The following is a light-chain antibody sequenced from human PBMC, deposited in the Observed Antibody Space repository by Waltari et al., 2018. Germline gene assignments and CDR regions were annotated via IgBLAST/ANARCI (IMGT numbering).Light chain of an antibody. V-gene: IGLV1-40*01. Sequence: QSVLTQPPSVSGAPGPRVTISCTGSSSNIGAGYDVHWSQQLPGTAPKLLIYGNSNRPSGVPDRFSGSKSGTSASLAITGLQAEDEADYYCQSYDSSLSVPFGGGTKLTVL. CDR3: QSYDSSLSVP. CDR2: GNS. J-gene: IGLJ2*01. CDR1: SSNIGAGYD.